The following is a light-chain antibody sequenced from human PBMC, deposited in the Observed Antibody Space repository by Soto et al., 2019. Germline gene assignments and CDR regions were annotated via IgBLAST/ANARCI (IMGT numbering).Light chain of an antibody. Sequence: EIVLTQSPATLSLSPGERAILSCRASQSVSTFLAWFQQKPGQPPRLLIYNASNRTTGIPARFSGSGSGTDFTLTISSLEPEDFVVYYCHQRGDWPPITFGQGTRLEIK. CDR1: QSVSTF. CDR2: NAS. V-gene: IGKV3-11*01. CDR3: HQRGDWPPIT. J-gene: IGKJ5*01.